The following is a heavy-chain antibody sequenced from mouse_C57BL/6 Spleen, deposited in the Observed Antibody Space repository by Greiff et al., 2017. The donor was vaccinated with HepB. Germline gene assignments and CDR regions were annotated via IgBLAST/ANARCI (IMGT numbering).Heavy chain of an antibody. CDR3: TRFDSSGPFAY. V-gene: IGHV1-15*01. CDR2: IDPETGGT. D-gene: IGHD3-2*02. CDR1: GYTFTDYE. J-gene: IGHJ3*01. Sequence: VQLQESGAELVRPGASVTLSCKASGYTFTDYEMHWVKQTPVHGLEWIGAIDPETGGTAYNQKFKGKAILTADKSSSTAYMELRSLTSEDSAVYYCTRFDSSGPFAYWGQGTLVTVSA.